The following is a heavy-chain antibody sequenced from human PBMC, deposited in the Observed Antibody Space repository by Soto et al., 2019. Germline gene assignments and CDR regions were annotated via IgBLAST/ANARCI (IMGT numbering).Heavy chain of an antibody. CDR3: ARETPHERYFHYYYGMDV. Sequence: GGSLRLSCKASGFSFNSYAVHWVRQAPGKGLEWVAVMSSDGTNKDYTDSVKGRFTISRDNSKNTFFLRMNSLRAQDTAVYYCARETPHERYFHYYYGMDVWGQGTTVTVSS. CDR2: MSSDGTNK. D-gene: IGHD1-1*01. CDR1: GFSFNSYA. J-gene: IGHJ6*02. V-gene: IGHV3-30-3*01.